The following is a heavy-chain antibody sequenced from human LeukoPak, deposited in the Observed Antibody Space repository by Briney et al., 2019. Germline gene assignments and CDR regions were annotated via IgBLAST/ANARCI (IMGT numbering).Heavy chain of an antibody. D-gene: IGHD2-2*01. CDR3: AKDIVVVPAASGCDY. J-gene: IGHJ4*02. V-gene: IGHV3-23*01. CDR1: GFTFSSYA. CDR2: ISGSGGST. Sequence: GGSLRLSCAASGFTFSSYAMSWVREAPGKGLEWASAISGSGGSTYYADSVKGRFTISRDNSKNTLYLQMNSLRAEDTAVYYCAKDIVVVPAASGCDYWGQGTLVTVSS.